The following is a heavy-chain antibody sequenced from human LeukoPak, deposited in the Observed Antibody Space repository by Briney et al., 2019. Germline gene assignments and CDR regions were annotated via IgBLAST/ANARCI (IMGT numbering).Heavy chain of an antibody. J-gene: IGHJ4*02. D-gene: IGHD2-21*01. V-gene: IGHV4-34*01. CDR2: ISHSGST. CDR1: GGSFSGYY. CDR3: ARDHPEGVDVGFDY. Sequence: SETLSLTCAVYGGSFSGYYWSWIRQPPGKGLEWIGEISHSGSTNYNPSLKSRVTISADTSKNQFSLKLSSVTPEDTAVYYCARDHPEGVDVGFDYWGQGTLVTVSS.